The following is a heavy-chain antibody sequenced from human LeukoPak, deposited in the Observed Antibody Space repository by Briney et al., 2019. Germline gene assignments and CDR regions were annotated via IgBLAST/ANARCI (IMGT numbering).Heavy chain of an antibody. CDR1: GFTFSSYW. D-gene: IGHD2-2*02. CDR2: IKQDGSEK. CDR3: ARVAPVVPAATPSPRFDP. J-gene: IGHJ5*02. Sequence: GGSLRLSCAASGFTFSSYWMSWVRQAPGKGLEWVANIKQDGSEKYYVDSVKGRFTISRDNAKNSLYLQMNSLRAEDTAVYYCARVAPVVPAATPSPRFDPWGQGTLVTVSS. V-gene: IGHV3-7*01.